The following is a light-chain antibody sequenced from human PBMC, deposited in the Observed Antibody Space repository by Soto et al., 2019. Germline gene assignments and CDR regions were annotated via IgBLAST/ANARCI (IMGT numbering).Light chain of an antibody. V-gene: IGKV3-11*02. J-gene: IGKJ2*01. CDR3: QQRSNWRYT. Sequence: EILLAQSPATLSLSPGERATLSCKASQDVSIFLAWYQQKPGQAPRLLIHDESNRATGVPARFSGSGSGRDFTLTITSLEPEYFAVYYCQQRSNWRYTFGQGTKLEV. CDR2: DES. CDR1: QDVSIF.